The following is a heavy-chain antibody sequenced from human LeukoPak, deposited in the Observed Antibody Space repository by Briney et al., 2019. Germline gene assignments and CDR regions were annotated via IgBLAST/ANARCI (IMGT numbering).Heavy chain of an antibody. CDR3: ARVGSSTYYDFWSGYYHFDY. CDR1: GGTFSSYA. D-gene: IGHD3-3*01. Sequence: GASVKVSCKASGGTFSSYAISWVRQAPGQGLEWMGGIIPIFGTANYAQKFQGRVTITADESTSTAYMELSSLRSEDTAVYYCARVGSSTYYDFWSGYYHFDYWGQGTLVTVSS. V-gene: IGHV1-69*13. CDR2: IIPIFGTA. J-gene: IGHJ4*02.